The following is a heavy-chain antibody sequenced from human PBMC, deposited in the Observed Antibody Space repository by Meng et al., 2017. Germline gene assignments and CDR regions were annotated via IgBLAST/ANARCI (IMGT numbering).Heavy chain of an antibody. CDR1: GYTFTSDG. CDR2: ISAYNGNT. J-gene: IGHJ4*02. Sequence: VQPVQSGYECRNAGASVKVSCKASGYTFTSDGISWVRQAPGQGLEWMGWISAYNGNTNYTQKLQGRVTMTTDTSTSTAYMELRSLRSDDTAVYYCARVSHTYYYDSSGYYPSDYWGQGTLVTVSS. V-gene: IGHV1-18*01. CDR3: ARVSHTYYYDSSGYYPSDY. D-gene: IGHD3-22*01.